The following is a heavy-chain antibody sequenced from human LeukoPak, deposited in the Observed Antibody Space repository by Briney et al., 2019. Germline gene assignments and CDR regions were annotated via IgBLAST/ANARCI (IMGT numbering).Heavy chain of an antibody. V-gene: IGHV3-49*03. D-gene: IGHD3-9*01. Sequence: GGSLRLSCTGSGFNFGDHALSWFRQAPVKGLEWIGFIRSKAYGGTTEYAASLKGRVTISRDDSKSIAYLQMNSLKSADTAVYFCSVQNILTGYYPSYWGQGTLVTVSS. CDR3: SVQNILTGYYPSY. CDR2: IRSKAYGGTT. J-gene: IGHJ4*02. CDR1: GFNFGDHA.